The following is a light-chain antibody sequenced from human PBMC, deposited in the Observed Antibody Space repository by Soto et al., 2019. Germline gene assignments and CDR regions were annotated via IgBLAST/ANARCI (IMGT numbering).Light chain of an antibody. J-gene: IGKJ1*01. CDR2: GAS. CDR1: QRVASRY. Sequence: EIVLTQSPDTLSLSPGESATLSCRASQRVASRYLAWYRQEPGQAPRLLIYGASARATGIPDRFSGSGSGTDFTLTISRLEPEDFAVYYCQQYGTSPRTFGQGTKVDIK. CDR3: QQYGTSPRT. V-gene: IGKV3-20*01.